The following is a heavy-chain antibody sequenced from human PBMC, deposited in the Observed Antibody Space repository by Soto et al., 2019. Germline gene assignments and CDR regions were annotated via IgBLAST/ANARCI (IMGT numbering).Heavy chain of an antibody. Sequence: NPSESLAITCTVSGGSINSSGYDWSWISQHPGKGLEWIGYIYYSGSTYYNPSLKSRVTISVDTSKNQFSLKLSSVTAADTAVYYCARDGKGPYSSSWYLSERDYYYGMDVWGQGTTVTV. CDR1: GGSINSSGYD. J-gene: IGHJ6*02. CDR2: IYYSGST. D-gene: IGHD6-13*01. CDR3: ARDGKGPYSSSWYLSERDYYYGMDV. V-gene: IGHV4-31*03.